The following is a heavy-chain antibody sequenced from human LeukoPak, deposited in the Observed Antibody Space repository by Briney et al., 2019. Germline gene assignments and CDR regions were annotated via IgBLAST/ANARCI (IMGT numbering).Heavy chain of an antibody. J-gene: IGHJ4*02. Sequence: ASVKVSCKASGYTFTGYAIHWVRQAPGQGLEWMGWIDPEKRDTGYAHKFQGRVTMTSDTSISTAYMELSSLRSDDTAVYYCAKKVRGPSHPLDFWGQGTLVTVSS. D-gene: IGHD5-12*01. CDR2: IDPEKRDT. CDR1: GYTFTGYA. CDR3: AKKVRGPSHPLDF. V-gene: IGHV1-2*02.